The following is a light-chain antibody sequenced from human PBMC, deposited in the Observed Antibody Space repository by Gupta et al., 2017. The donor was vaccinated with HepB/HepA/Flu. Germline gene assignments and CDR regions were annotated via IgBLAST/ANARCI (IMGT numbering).Light chain of an antibody. V-gene: IGLV8-61*01. CDR2: STN. CDR3: GQYMGSGILV. J-gene: IGLJ3*02. Sequence: QTVVIQAPSFSVSPAGTVTLTCGFSCGSVNTSYYPSWYQQTPGQAPRTLIYSTNTRSSGVPDRFSGSILGNKAAFTITGAQADDEEDYYCGQYMGSGILVFGGGTKLTVL. CDR1: CGSVNTSYY.